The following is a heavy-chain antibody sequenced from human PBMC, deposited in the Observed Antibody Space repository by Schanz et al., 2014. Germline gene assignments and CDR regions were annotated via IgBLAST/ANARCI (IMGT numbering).Heavy chain of an antibody. CDR1: GGTFSSFG. D-gene: IGHD6-19*01. CDR2: INAANGNT. CDR3: ARGGYSSGWYDRDIAHFDY. Sequence: VQLEQSGAEVKKPGSSVKVSCKASGGTFSSFGINWVRQAPGQGLEWMGWINAANGNTNYAQKLQGRVTMTTDTSTSTAYMELRSLRSDDTAVYYCARGGYSSGWYDRDIAHFDYWGQGTLVTVSS. J-gene: IGHJ4*02. V-gene: IGHV1-18*01.